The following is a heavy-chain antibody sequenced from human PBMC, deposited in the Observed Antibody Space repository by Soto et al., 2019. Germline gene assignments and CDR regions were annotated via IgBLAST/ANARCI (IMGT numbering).Heavy chain of an antibody. V-gene: IGHV3-33*01. CDR1: GFIFRSYG. Sequence: QMQLVESGGGVVQPGRSLRLSCAASGFIFRSYGIHWVRQAPGKGLEWVALIWFDGSKKYYVDSVKGRFAVSRDNSKNTLYLRMNSLRVEDTAVYYCARDRLVPYGYGMDVWGQGTTVTVSS. CDR3: ARDRLVPYGYGMDV. D-gene: IGHD2-2*01. CDR2: IWFDGSKK. J-gene: IGHJ6*02.